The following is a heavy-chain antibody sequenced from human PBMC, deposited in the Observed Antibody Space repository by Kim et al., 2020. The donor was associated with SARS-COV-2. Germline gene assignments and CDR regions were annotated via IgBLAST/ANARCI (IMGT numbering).Heavy chain of an antibody. CDR3: AKVDNYGSGSVNFDY. J-gene: IGHJ4*02. D-gene: IGHD3-10*01. Sequence: DSVKGRFTISRDNSKNTLYLQMNSLRAEDTAVYYCAKVDNYGSGSVNFDYWGQGTLVTVSS. V-gene: IGHV3-23*01.